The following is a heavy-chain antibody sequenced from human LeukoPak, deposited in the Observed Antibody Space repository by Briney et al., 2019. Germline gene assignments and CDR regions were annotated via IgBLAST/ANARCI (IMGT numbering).Heavy chain of an antibody. CDR3: ARSNGWSGDAFDI. V-gene: IGHV3-53*01. CDR1: GFTFSSYS. D-gene: IGHD6-19*01. CDR2: IYSGGST. J-gene: IGHJ3*02. Sequence: GGSLRLSCAAPGFTFSSYSMSWVRQAPGKGLEWVSVIYSGGSTYYADSVKGRFTISRDNSKNTLYLQMNSLRAEDTAVYYCARSNGWSGDAFDIWGQGTMVTVSS.